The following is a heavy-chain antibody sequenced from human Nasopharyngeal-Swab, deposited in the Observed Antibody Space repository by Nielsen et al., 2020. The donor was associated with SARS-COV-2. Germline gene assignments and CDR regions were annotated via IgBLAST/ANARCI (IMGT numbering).Heavy chain of an antibody. J-gene: IGHJ5*02. CDR3: ARGVNWGSLDWFDP. Sequence: ASVKVSCKAFGYTFTGYYMHWVRQAPGQGLEWMGWINPNSGGTNYAQKFQGWVTMTRDTSISTAYMELSRLRSDDTAVYYCARGVNWGSLDWFDPWGQGTLVTVSS. V-gene: IGHV1-2*04. D-gene: IGHD7-27*01. CDR2: INPNSGGT. CDR1: GYTFTGYY.